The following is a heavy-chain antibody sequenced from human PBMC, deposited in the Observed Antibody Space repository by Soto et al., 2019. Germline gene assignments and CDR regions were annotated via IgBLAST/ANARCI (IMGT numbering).Heavy chain of an antibody. D-gene: IGHD2-15*01. CDR2: ITPFNGNT. J-gene: IGHJ3*02. CDR3: ASNEMEDCSGGSCHEAFDI. V-gene: IGHV1-45*02. CDR1: GYTFTYRY. Sequence: GASVKVSCKASGYTFTYRYLHCVRQAPGQALEWMGWITPFNGNTNYAQKFQDRVTITRDRSMSTAYMELSSLRSEDTAMYYCASNEMEDCSGGSCHEAFDIWGQGTMVTVSS.